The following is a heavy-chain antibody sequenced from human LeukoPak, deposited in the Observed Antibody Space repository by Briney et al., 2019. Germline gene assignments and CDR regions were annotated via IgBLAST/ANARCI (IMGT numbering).Heavy chain of an antibody. CDR2: IYYSGST. J-gene: IGHJ3*02. V-gene: IGHV4-39*01. D-gene: IGHD1-20*01. CDR3: ASGITGSADAFDI. Sequence: PAETLSLTCTVSGGSISSSSYYWGWIRQPPGKWLEWIGSIYYSGSTYYNPSLKSRVTISVDTSKNQFSLKLSSVTAADTAVYYCASGITGSADAFDIWGQGTMVTVSS. CDR1: GGSISSSSYY.